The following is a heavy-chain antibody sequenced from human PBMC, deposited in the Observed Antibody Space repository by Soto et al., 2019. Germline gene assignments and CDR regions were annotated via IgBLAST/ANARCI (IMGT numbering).Heavy chain of an antibody. J-gene: IGHJ5*02. Sequence: ASVKVSSEASGYTFTAYYIHWVRQAPGQGLEWMGWINPTSGGTNYAQKFQGWVTMTRDTSITTAYMELSRLTSDDTAVYYCAKAPPGYSRLSFDPWGQGTLVTVSS. CDR3: AKAPPGYSRLSFDP. CDR2: INPTSGGT. CDR1: GYTFTAYY. V-gene: IGHV1-2*04. D-gene: IGHD1-26*01.